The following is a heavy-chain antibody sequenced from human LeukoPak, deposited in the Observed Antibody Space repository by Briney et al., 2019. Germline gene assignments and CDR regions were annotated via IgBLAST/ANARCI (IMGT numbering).Heavy chain of an antibody. CDR1: GYTFTSYD. Sequence: ASVKVSCKASGYTFTSYDINWVRQATGQGLEWMGWMNPNSGNTGYAQKFQGRVTMTRNPSISTAYMELSSLRSEDTAVYYCARPSDGSYNWNDGALDYWGQGTLVTVSS. CDR2: MNPNSGNT. D-gene: IGHD1-20*01. CDR3: ARPSDGSYNWNDGALDY. J-gene: IGHJ4*02. V-gene: IGHV1-8*01.